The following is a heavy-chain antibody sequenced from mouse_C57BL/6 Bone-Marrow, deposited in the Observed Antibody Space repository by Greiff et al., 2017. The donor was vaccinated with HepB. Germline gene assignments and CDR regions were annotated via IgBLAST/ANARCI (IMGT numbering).Heavy chain of an antibody. D-gene: IGHD2-1*01. CDR1: GYTFTSYT. CDR3: ASQIYYGNFYYFDY. CDR2: INPSSGYT. V-gene: IGHV1-4*01. Sequence: VQLQQSGAELARPGASVKMSCKASGYTFTSYTMHWVKQRPVQGLEWIGYINPSSGYTKYNQKFKDKATLTAEKSSSTAYMQLSSLTSEDSAVYYCASQIYYGNFYYFDYWGQGTTLTVSS. J-gene: IGHJ2*01.